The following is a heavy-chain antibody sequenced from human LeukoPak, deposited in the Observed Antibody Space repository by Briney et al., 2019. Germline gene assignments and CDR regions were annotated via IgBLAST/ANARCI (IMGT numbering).Heavy chain of an antibody. CDR2: IWYDGSNK. CDR1: GFTFSSYG. D-gene: IGHD1-14*01. Sequence: PGGSLRLSCAASGFTFSSYGMHWVRQAPGKGLEWVAVIWYDGSNKYYADSVKGRFTISRDNSKNTLYLQMNSLRAEDTAVYYCAREKGGGPMYNYYGMDVWGQGTTVTVSS. J-gene: IGHJ6*02. V-gene: IGHV3-33*01. CDR3: AREKGGGPMYNYYGMDV.